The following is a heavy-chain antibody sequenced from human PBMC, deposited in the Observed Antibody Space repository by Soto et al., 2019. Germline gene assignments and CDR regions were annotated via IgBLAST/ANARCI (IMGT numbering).Heavy chain of an antibody. CDR3: ARGGQVLRFLEWVNHDTYYYYGMDV. D-gene: IGHD3-3*01. Sequence: QVQLQESGPGLVKPSGTLSLTCAVSGGSISSSNWWSWVRQPPGKGLEWIGEIYHSGCTNYNPSLKSRVTISVDKSKNQFSLKLSSVTAADTAVYYCARGGQVLRFLEWVNHDTYYYYGMDVWGQGTTVTVSS. J-gene: IGHJ6*02. CDR1: GGSISSSNW. V-gene: IGHV4-4*02. CDR2: IYHSGCT.